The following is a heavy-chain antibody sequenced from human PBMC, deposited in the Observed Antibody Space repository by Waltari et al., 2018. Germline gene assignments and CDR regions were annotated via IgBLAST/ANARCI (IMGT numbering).Heavy chain of an antibody. CDR2: IRYDGGNK. CDR3: AKDGAMGVVVIAYGGALFQE. D-gene: IGHD2-21*01. CDR1: GFTFSSYG. J-gene: IGHJ1*01. V-gene: IGHV3-30*02. Sequence: QVQLVESGGGVVQPGGSLRLSCAASGFTFSSYGMHWVRQARGKGLGWVAFIRYDGGNKYYADSVKGRFTISRDNSKNTLYLEMNSLRAEDTAVYYCAKDGAMGVVVIAYGGALFQEWGQGTLVTVSS.